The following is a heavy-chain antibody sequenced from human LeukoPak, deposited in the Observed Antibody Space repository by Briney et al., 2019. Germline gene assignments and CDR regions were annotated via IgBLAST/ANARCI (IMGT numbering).Heavy chain of an antibody. CDR2: IRYDGSNK. D-gene: IGHD6-13*01. J-gene: IGHJ3*02. CDR1: GFTFSSYG. CDR3: ARDLPAAAGNAFDI. Sequence: GGSLRLSCAASGFTFSSYGMHWVRQAPGKGLEWVAFIRYDGSNKYYADSVKGRFTISRDNSKNTLYLQMNSLRAEDTAVYYCARDLPAAAGNAFDIWGQGTMVTVSS. V-gene: IGHV3-30*02.